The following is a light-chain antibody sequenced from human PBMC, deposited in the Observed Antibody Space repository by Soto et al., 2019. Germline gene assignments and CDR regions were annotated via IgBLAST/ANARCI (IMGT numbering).Light chain of an antibody. CDR3: HQYSSSRRT. CDR1: QSVLYYSNNKSY. J-gene: IGKJ1*01. V-gene: IGKV4-1*01. CDR2: WAS. Sequence: IVMTQSPDSLAVSLGERATINCKSSQSVLYYSNNKSYLPLHQQKPGQPPNLFIYWASTREPGVPDRFSGGGSGTRFTLTISRLEPEDFAVYYCHQYSSSRRTFGQGTKVDIK.